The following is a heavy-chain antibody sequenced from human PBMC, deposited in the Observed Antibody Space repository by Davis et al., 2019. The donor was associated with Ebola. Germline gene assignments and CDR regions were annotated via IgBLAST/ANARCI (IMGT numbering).Heavy chain of an antibody. CDR2: ISYDGSNK. D-gene: IGHD6-6*01. CDR1: GFTFSGSA. V-gene: IGHV3-30-3*01. J-gene: IGHJ4*02. Sequence: GESLKISCAASGFTFSGSAMHWVRQAPGKGLEWVAVISYDGSNKYYADSVKGRFTISRDNSKNTLYLQMNSLRAEDTAVYYCARDGLAARPLEYWGQGTLVTVSS. CDR3: ARDGLAARPLEY.